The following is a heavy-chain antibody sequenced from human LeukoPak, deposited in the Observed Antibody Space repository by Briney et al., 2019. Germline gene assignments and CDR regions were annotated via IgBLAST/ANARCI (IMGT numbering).Heavy chain of an antibody. CDR2: ISGSGGST. D-gene: IGHD3-9*01. Sequence: GGSLRLSCIVSGFTLSSYEMTWFRQAPGKGLEWVSTISGSGGSTYYADSVKGRFTISRDNSKNTLYLQMNSLRAEDTAVYYCAKLGDILTGYPYYSDYWGQGTLVTVSS. CDR1: GFTLSSYE. J-gene: IGHJ4*02. V-gene: IGHV3-23*01. CDR3: AKLGDILTGYPYYSDY.